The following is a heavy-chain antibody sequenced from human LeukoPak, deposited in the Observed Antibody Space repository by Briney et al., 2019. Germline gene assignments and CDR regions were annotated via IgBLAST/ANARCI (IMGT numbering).Heavy chain of an antibody. CDR3: ATDSNWGFFD. CDR2: ILRITEGGTT. V-gene: IGHV3-15*01. CDR1: GFTFDDYG. D-gene: IGHD7-27*01. Sequence: GGSLRLSCAASGFTFDDYGMSWVRQAPGKGLEWVGRILRITEGGTTDYAAPVKGRFTISRDDSKTTLYLQMNSLKTEDTAVYYCATDSNWGFFDWGQGTLVTVSP. J-gene: IGHJ4*02.